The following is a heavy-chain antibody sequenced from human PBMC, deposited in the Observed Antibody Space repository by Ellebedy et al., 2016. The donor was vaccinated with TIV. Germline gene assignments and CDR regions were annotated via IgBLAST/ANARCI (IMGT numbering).Heavy chain of an antibody. D-gene: IGHD6-13*01. V-gene: IGHV1-2*02. J-gene: IGHJ4*01. CDR3: ARHSKPDGYTSTWAFDY. CDR1: GVTFTNYA. CDR2: LNPYSGGT. Sequence: AASVTVSCKASGVTFTNYAFTWVRQAPGPGLESMGWLNPYSGGTNYAQTFQGRVTMIRETSISTAYMELSSLRSDDTGVYYCARHSKPDGYTSTWAFDYWGHGTLVTVSS.